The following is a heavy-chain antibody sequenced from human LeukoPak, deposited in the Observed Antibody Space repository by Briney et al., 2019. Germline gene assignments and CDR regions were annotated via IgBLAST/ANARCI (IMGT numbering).Heavy chain of an antibody. CDR2: ISSNGGST. J-gene: IGHJ4*02. CDR1: GFTFSSYA. CDR3: VKDPTYYYGSGSSYFDY. V-gene: IGHV3-64D*06. Sequence: GGSLRLSCSASGFTFSSYAMHWVRQAPGKGLEYVSAISSNGGSTYYADSVKGRFTISRDNSKNTLCLQMSSLRAEDTAVYYCVKDPTYYYGSGSSYFDYWGQGTLVTVSS. D-gene: IGHD3-10*01.